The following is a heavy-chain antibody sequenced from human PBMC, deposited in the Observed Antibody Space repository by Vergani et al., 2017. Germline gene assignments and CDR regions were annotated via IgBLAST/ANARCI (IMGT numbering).Heavy chain of an antibody. CDR1: GYTFTGYY. CDR2: INPNSGNT. D-gene: IGHD1-1*01. Sequence: QVQLVQSGAEVKKPGASVKVSCKASGYTFTGYYMHWVRQAPGQGLEWMGWINPNSGNTGYAQKFQGRVTMTRNTSISTAYMELSSLRSEDTAVYYCARGDPTYYYYMDVWGKGTTVTVSS. J-gene: IGHJ6*03. CDR3: ARGDPTYYYYMDV. V-gene: IGHV1-8*02.